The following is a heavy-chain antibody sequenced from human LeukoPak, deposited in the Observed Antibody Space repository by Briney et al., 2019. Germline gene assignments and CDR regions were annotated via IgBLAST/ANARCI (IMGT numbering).Heavy chain of an antibody. J-gene: IGHJ4*02. D-gene: IGHD6-19*01. CDR2: IYSGGST. CDR3: ARGPRVRYSSGWYFFDY. Sequence: GGSLRLSCAASGFTVSSNYMSWVRQAPGKGLEWVSVIYSGGSTYYADSVKGRFTISRGNSKNTLYLQMNSLRAEDTAVCYCARGPRVRYSSGWYFFDYWGQGTLVTVSS. V-gene: IGHV3-53*01. CDR1: GFTVSSNY.